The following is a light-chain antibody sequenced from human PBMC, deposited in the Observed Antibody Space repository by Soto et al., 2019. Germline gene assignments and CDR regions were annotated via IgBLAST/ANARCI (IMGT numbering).Light chain of an antibody. CDR2: HTS. J-gene: IGKJ4*01. CDR3: QRYDNWPLT. V-gene: IGKV3-15*01. CDR1: QSVSGN. Sequence: EIVMTQSPATLSVSPGESATLPCRASQSVSGNVAWYQQKPGLAPRLLIYHTSTRATGVPARFSGSGSGTEFSLTISSLESEDSAVYFCQRYDNWPLTFGGGTKVDIK.